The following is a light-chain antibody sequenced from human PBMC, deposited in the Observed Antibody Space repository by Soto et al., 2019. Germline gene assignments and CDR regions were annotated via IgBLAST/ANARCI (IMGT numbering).Light chain of an antibody. CDR3: QHYHNWPPWT. V-gene: IGKV3-15*01. J-gene: IGKJ1*01. CDR2: GAS. CDR1: QSVSSN. Sequence: EIVMTQSPATLSVSPGERATLSCRASQSVSSNLAWYQQKPGQAPRLLIYGASTRGTGIPARFSGSGSGTKFTLTISSLQSEDFAVYYCQHYHNWPPWTFGQGTKVEVK.